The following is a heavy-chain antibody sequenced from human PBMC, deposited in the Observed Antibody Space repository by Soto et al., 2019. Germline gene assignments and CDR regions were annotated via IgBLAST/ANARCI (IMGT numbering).Heavy chain of an antibody. CDR2: ISGSGGST. Sequence: QLVESGGGLVQPGASLRLSCAASGFTFSSYAMSWVRQAPGKGLEWVSAISGSGGSTYYADSVKGRFTISRDNSKNTRYLQMNSLRAEDTAVYYCATQSLVWRALRFDPWGQGTLVTVSS. V-gene: IGHV3-23*04. CDR3: ATQSLVWRALRFDP. J-gene: IGHJ5*02. D-gene: IGHD1-20*01. CDR1: GFTFSSYA.